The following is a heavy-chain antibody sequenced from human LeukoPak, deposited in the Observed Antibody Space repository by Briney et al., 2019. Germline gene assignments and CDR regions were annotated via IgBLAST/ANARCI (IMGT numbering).Heavy chain of an antibody. V-gene: IGHV4-34*01. CDR2: INHSGCT. CDR1: GGSFSGYY. J-gene: IGHJ4*02. Sequence: SETLSLTCAVYGGSFSGYYWSWIRQPPGKGLEWMGEINHSGCTNYYPSLKSRVTRSVDTSKNQFSLKLSSVTAADTAVYYCARGGRRRDGYNRRLGQGNYIDYWGQGTLVTVSS. CDR3: ARGGRRRDGYNRRLGQGNYIDY. D-gene: IGHD5-24*01.